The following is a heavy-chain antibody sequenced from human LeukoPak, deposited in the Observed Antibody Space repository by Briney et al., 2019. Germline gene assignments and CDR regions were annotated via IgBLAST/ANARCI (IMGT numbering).Heavy chain of an antibody. V-gene: IGHV4-38-2*01. CDR2: IYHSGST. D-gene: IGHD5-18*01. Sequence: SETLSLTCVVSGFSISSGYYWGCIRQPPGKGLEWIGSIYHSGSTYYNPSLKSRVTISVDTSKNQFSLKLSSVTAADTAVYYCARHGRGYSYGVVDYWGQGTLVTVSS. CDR1: GFSISSGYY. J-gene: IGHJ4*02. CDR3: ARHGRGYSYGVVDY.